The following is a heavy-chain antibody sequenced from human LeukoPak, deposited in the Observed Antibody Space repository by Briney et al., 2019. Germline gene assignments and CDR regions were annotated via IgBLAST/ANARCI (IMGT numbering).Heavy chain of an antibody. V-gene: IGHV3-30-3*01. CDR3: ERRRIVGSIDDAFDI. CDR1: GFTFSSYA. CDR2: ISSDGNTQ. D-gene: IGHD1-26*01. J-gene: IGHJ3*02. Sequence: GRSLRLSCAASGFTFSSYAMHWVRQAPGKGLEWAAVISSDGNTQYYADSVEGRFTISRDNSNNTLYLQMNSLRADDTAIYYCERRRIVGSIDDAFDIWGQGTMVTLSS.